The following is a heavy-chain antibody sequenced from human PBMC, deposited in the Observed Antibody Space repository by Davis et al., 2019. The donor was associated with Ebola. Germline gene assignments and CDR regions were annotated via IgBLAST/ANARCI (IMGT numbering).Heavy chain of an antibody. V-gene: IGHV5-10-1*01. J-gene: IGHJ6*02. CDR1: GYSFTSYW. Sequence: GESLKISCKGSGYSFTSYWISWVRQMPGKGLEWMGRIDPSDSYTNYSPSFQGHVTISADKSISTAYLQWSSLKASDTAMYYCAMPSDSSGWEDYYGMDVWGQGTTVTVSS. CDR2: IDPSDSYT. D-gene: IGHD6-19*01. CDR3: AMPSDSSGWEDYYGMDV.